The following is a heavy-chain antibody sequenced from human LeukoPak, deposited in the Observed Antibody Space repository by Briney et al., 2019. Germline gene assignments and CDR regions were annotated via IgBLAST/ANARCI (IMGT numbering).Heavy chain of an antibody. J-gene: IGHJ4*02. CDR2: ISYDGSNK. Sequence: PGGSLRLSCAASGFTFRSYGMHWARQAPGKGLEGVAVISYDGSNKYYEASVKGRFTISRDNSKNTLYLQMNSLRAEDTAVYYCGLTGSSGWYLDYWGQGTLVTVSS. CDR3: GLTGSSGWYLDY. D-gene: IGHD6-19*01. V-gene: IGHV3-30*03. CDR1: GFTFRSYG.